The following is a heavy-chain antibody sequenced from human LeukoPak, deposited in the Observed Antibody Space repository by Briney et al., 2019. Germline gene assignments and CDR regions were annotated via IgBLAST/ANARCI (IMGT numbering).Heavy chain of an antibody. CDR1: GGSISSYY. Sequence: SETLSLTCTVSGGSISSYYWSWIRQPPGKGLEWIGYIYYSGSTNYNPSLKSRVTISVDTSKNQFSLKLSSVTAADTAVYYCARVSGDRGDFGDFDYWGQGTLVTVSS. D-gene: IGHD3-16*01. CDR2: IYYSGST. J-gene: IGHJ4*02. CDR3: ARVSGDRGDFGDFDY. V-gene: IGHV4-59*01.